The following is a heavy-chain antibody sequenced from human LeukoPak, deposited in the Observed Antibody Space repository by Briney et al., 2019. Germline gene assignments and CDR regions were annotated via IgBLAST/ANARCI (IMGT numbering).Heavy chain of an antibody. CDR3: ARTLRWRFDP. J-gene: IGHJ5*02. CDR2: INHSGST. CDR1: GGSFSGYY. V-gene: IGHV4-34*01. D-gene: IGHD4-23*01. Sequence: PSETLSLTCAVYGGSFSGYYWSWIRQPPGKGLEWIGEINHSGSTNYNPSLKSQVTISVDTSKNQFSLKLSSVTAADTAVYYCARTLRWRFDPWGQGTLVTVSS.